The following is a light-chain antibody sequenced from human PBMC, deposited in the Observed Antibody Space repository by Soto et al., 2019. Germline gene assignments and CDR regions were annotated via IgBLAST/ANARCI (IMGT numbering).Light chain of an antibody. CDR3: QQYSTYWT. V-gene: IGKV1-5*01. Sequence: DIQKTQSPSTLSASVGDRVTITCRASQSISSWLAWYQQKPGKAPKLLIYDASSLESGVPSRFSGSGSGTEFTLTITSLQPDDSATYYCQQYSTYWTFGLGTKVDIK. CDR1: QSISSW. CDR2: DAS. J-gene: IGKJ1*01.